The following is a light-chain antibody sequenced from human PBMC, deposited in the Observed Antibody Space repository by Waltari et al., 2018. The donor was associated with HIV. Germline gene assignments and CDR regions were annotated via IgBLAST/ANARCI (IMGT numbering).Light chain of an antibody. J-gene: IGKJ4*01. CDR1: QNIYSY. CDR3: QQVNGYPLT. V-gene: IGKV1-9*01. CDR2: ATS. Sequence: DIQLTQSPSFLSASVGDRVTITCRASQNIYSYLAWYQQKPGRAPQVLIYATSTLQSGVPSRFSGSGSGTEFALTSTNLQPDDFATYYCQQVNGYPLTFGGGTTVEI.